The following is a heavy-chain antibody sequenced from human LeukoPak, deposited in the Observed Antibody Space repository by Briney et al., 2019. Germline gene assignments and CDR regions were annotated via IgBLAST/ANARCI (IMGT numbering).Heavy chain of an antibody. CDR2: INPSGGST. V-gene: IGHV1-46*01. CDR1: GHTFTSYY. D-gene: IGHD3-10*01. J-gene: IGHJ3*02. Sequence: ASVKVSCKASGHTFTSYYMHWVRQAPGQGLEWMGIINPSGGSTSYAQKFQGRVTMTRDMSTSTVYMELSSLRSEDTAVYYCARDRLWFGALVGDAFDIWGQGTMVTVSS. CDR3: ARDRLWFGALVGDAFDI.